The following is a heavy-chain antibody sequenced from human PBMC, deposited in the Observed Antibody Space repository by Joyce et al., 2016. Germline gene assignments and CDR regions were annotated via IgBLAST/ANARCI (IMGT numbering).Heavy chain of an antibody. J-gene: IGHJ4*02. CDR2: ISGSVGNT. Sequence: EVHLLASGGGLVQPGGSLRLSCVASGFTFSNYAMTWFRQAPVKWLEWVSAISGSVGNTYYAASVTCRFTISRDNFKNTLFLRMNSLRVEDTAQCYCARAYGVAAVRYYFDYCGQGTLIAVSS. D-gene: IGHD2-15*01. CDR1: GFTFSNYA. V-gene: IGHV3-23*01. CDR3: ARAYGVAAVRYYFDY.